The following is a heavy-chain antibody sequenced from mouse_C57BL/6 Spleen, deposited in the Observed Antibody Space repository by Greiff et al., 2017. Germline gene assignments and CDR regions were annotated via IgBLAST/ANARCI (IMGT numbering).Heavy chain of an antibody. D-gene: IGHD2-3*01. J-gene: IGHJ4*01. V-gene: IGHV1-18*01. CDR3: ARWLLLYYAMDY. CDR2: INPNNGGT. Sequence: EVQRVESGPELVKPGASVKIPCKASGYTFTDYNMDWVKQSHGKSLEWIGDINPNNGGTIYNQKFKGKATLTVDKSSSTAYMELRSLTSEDTAVYYCARWLLLYYAMDYWGQGTSVTVSS. CDR1: GYTFTDYN.